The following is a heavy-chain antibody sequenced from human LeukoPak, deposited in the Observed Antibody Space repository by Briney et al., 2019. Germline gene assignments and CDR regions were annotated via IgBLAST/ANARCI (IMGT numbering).Heavy chain of an antibody. D-gene: IGHD3-22*01. Sequence: GGSLRLSCAASGFTFSSYSMNWVRQAPGKGLEWVSSISSSSSYIYYADSVKGRFTISRDNAKNSLYLQMNSLRAEDTAVYYCAKVPNYYDSSGYYGDAFDIWGQGTMVTVSS. V-gene: IGHV3-21*04. CDR1: GFTFSSYS. J-gene: IGHJ3*02. CDR2: ISSSSSYI. CDR3: AKVPNYYDSSGYYGDAFDI.